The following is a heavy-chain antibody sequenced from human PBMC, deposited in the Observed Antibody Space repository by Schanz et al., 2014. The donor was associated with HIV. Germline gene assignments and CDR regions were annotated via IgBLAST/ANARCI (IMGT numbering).Heavy chain of an antibody. Sequence: QVQLVQSGAEVKKPGSSVKVSCKASGGTFSRHAINWVRQAPGQGLEWMGWMNPNSGNTGYAQKFQGRVTMTTDTSTSTAYMELRSLRSDDTAVYYCAREKTTLNWFDPWGQGTLVTVSS. J-gene: IGHJ5*02. D-gene: IGHD4-4*01. CDR3: AREKTTLNWFDP. CDR2: MNPNSGNT. V-gene: IGHV1-8*01. CDR1: GGTFSRHA.